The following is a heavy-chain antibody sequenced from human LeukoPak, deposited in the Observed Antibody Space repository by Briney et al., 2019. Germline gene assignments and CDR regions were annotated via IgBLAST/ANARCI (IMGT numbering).Heavy chain of an antibody. CDR3: ARDSERWLLADYYYYYGMDV. Sequence: ASVKVSCKASGYTFTSYGISWVRQAPGQGLEWMGWTSAYNGNTNYAQKLQGRVTMTTDTSTSTAYMELRSLRSDDTAVYYCARDSERWLLADYYYYYGMDVWGQGTTVTVS. CDR1: GYTFTSYG. CDR2: TSAYNGNT. D-gene: IGHD5-24*01. V-gene: IGHV1-18*01. J-gene: IGHJ6*02.